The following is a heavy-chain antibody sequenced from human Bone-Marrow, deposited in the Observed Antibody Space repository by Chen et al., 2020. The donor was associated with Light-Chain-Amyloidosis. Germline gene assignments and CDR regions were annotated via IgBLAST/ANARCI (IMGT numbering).Heavy chain of an antibody. CDR2: FYTTGIT. J-gene: IGHJ5*02. V-gene: IGHV4-39*07. Sequence: QMHLHESGPGLVKPSENLSLTCSLSGGPITSDDNYWAWIRQPPGKGLEWMGSFYTTGITYYTPSLRSRVTISLDTSKKQFSLNLTSFPPADTAVYYCARDRGADFGDYGLGWFVPWGQGALVSVSS. D-gene: IGHD4-17*01. CDR3: ARDRGADFGDYGLGWFVP. CDR1: GGPITSDDNY.